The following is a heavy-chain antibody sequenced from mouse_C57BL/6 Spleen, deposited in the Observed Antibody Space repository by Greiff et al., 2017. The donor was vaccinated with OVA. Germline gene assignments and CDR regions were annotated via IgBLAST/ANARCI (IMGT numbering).Heavy chain of an antibody. CDR3: ALDSSGYVRGYFDY. J-gene: IGHJ2*01. D-gene: IGHD3-2*02. V-gene: IGHV1-47*01. CDR1: GYTFTTYP. CDR2: FHPYNDDT. Sequence: QVQLKESGAELVKPGASVKMSCKASGYTFTTYPIEWMKQNHGKSLEWIGNFHPYNDDTKYNEKFKGKATLTVEKSSSTVYLELSRLTSDDSAVYYCALDSSGYVRGYFDYWGQGTTLTVSS.